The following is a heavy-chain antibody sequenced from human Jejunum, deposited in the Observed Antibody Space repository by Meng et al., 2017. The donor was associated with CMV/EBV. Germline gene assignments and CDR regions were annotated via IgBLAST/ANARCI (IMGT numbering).Heavy chain of an antibody. CDR2: IYADGST. V-gene: IGHV3-66*01. Sequence: EVRLVESGGGLVQPGGSLRLSCAASGFTVSSNYMSWVRQAPGKGLEWVSHIYADGSTYYADSVKGRFTISRDNPKNTLYLQMNTLRAEDTAAFYCARTVGYTYGLGNWGQGTLVTVSS. CDR3: ARTVGYTYGLGN. CDR1: GFTVSSNY. J-gene: IGHJ4*02. D-gene: IGHD5-18*01.